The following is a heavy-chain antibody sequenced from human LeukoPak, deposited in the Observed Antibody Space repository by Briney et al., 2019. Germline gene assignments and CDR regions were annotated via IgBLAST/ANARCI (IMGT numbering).Heavy chain of an antibody. D-gene: IGHD3-3*01. Sequence: GASVKVSCKASGGTFSSYAISWVRQAPGQGLEWMGRIIPIFGTANYAQKFQGRVTITTDESTSTAYMELSSLRPEDTAVYYCARDPDFWSGYYHHPTGPWGQGTLVTVSS. CDR3: ARDPDFWSGYYHHPTGP. CDR1: GGTFSSYA. CDR2: IIPIFGTA. J-gene: IGHJ5*02. V-gene: IGHV1-69*05.